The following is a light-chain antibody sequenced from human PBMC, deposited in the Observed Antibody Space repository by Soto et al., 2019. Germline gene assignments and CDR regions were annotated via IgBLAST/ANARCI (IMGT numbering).Light chain of an antibody. Sequence: DIQMTQSPPSLSASVGDRVTSTYRASQSISSYLNWYQQKPGKAPKILIYAASSLQSGVPPRFSGSGAGTDFTLTISSRQPEDFATYYCQQSYSTPRVFGQGTKVEIK. CDR2: AAS. J-gene: IGKJ1*01. CDR3: QQSYSTPRV. V-gene: IGKV1-39*01. CDR1: QSISSY.